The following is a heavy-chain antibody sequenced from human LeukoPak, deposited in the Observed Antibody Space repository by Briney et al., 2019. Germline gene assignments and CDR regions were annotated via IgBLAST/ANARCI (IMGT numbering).Heavy chain of an antibody. CDR2: ISSSGGDT. J-gene: IGHJ4*02. Sequence: PGGSLRLSCAASGFTFSSYAMSWVRQAPGKGLEWVSAISSSGGDTYYADSVKGRFTMSRDMAKDTLYLQMNSLRAEDTAVYYCAKDLKAVLFAYFDYWGQGTLVTVSS. CDR1: GFTFSSYA. D-gene: IGHD3-16*01. V-gene: IGHV3-23*01. CDR3: AKDLKAVLFAYFDY.